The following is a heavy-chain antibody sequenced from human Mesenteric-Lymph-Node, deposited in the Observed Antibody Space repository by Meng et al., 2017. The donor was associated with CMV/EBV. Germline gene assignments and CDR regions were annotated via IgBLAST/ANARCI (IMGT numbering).Heavy chain of an antibody. CDR3: ARIAVGGSWYFDL. CDR2: INPQNGNA. Sequence: KASGYTFSNHAITWVRRAPGHGLEWLGWINPQNGNAIYAQKFEGRVTVSLDMSASTSYMELRSLRPDDTAMYFCARIAVGGSWYFDLWGRGSLVTVSS. J-gene: IGHJ2*01. V-gene: IGHV1-18*01. D-gene: IGHD6-19*01. CDR1: GYTFSNHA.